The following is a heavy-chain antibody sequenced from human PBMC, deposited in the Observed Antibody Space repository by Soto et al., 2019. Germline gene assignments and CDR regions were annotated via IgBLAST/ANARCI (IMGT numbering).Heavy chain of an antibody. J-gene: IGHJ5*02. CDR2: MYDTRSA. CDR1: GGSISNGGYY. CDR3: EGETGGSYFDP. Sequence: ETLTLTCTVSGGSISNGGYYWSWIRQPPGQGLEWIGYMYDTRSANYNPSLKSRVNMSVDTSTSQFSLKLRSVTAADTAVYYCEGETGGSYFDPWGQGALVTVSS. D-gene: IGHD3-10*01. V-gene: IGHV4-61*08.